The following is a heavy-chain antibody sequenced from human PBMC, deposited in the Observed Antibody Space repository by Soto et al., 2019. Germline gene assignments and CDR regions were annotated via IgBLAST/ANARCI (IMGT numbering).Heavy chain of an antibody. D-gene: IGHD3-22*01. V-gene: IGHV3-30*02. CDR3: VKEGYYYDSSGYYYGWFDP. J-gene: IGHJ5*02. CDR1: GFTCSSYG. Sequence: GGSLRLSCVASGFTCSSYGMHWVRQAPGKGLEWVAIIWYDDSSTYYADSVKGRFTISRDNSKNTLYLQMSSLRAEDTAVYYCVKEGYYYDSSGYYYGWFDPWGQGTLVTVSS. CDR2: IWYDDSST.